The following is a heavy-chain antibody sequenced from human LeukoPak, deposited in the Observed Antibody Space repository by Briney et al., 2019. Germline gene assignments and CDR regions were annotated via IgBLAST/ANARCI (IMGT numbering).Heavy chain of an antibody. CDR1: GGTFSSYA. CDR2: IIPIFGIA. V-gene: IGHV1-69*04. D-gene: IGHD2-15*01. CDR3: ALRYCSGGSCYSGAWFDP. Sequence: ASVKVSCKASGGTFSSYAISWVRQAPGQGLEWMGRIIPIFGIANYAQKFQGRVTITADKSTSTAYMELSSLRSEDTAAYYCALRYCSGGSCYSGAWFDPGGREPWSPSPQ. J-gene: IGHJ5*02.